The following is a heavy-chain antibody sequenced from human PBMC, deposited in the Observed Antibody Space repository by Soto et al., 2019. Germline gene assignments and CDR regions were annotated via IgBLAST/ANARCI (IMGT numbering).Heavy chain of an antibody. CDR2: IYYSGST. Sequence: QVQLQESGPGLVKPSETLSLTCTVSGGSISSYYWSWIRQPPGKGLEWIGYIYYSGSTNYNPSLKSRVPISVDTSKNQFSLKLSSVTAADTAVYYCATRAADYDFWSGYYSYYYYMDVWGKGTTVTVSS. D-gene: IGHD3-3*01. CDR3: ATRAADYDFWSGYYSYYYYMDV. J-gene: IGHJ6*03. CDR1: GGSISSYY. V-gene: IGHV4-59*08.